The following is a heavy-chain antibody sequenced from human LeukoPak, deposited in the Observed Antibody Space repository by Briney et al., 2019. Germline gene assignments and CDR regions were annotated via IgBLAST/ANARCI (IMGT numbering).Heavy chain of an antibody. CDR1: GGTFSSYA. CDR2: IIPIFGTA. D-gene: IGHD3-3*01. CDR3: ARDGGDFWSGPWFDP. V-gene: IGHV1-69*05. J-gene: IGHJ5*02. Sequence: ASVKVSCKASGGTFSSYAISWVRQAPGQGLEWMGGIIPIFGTANYAQKFQGRVTITTDESTSTAYMDLRSLRSDDTAVYYCARDGGDFWSGPWFDPWGQGTLVTVSS.